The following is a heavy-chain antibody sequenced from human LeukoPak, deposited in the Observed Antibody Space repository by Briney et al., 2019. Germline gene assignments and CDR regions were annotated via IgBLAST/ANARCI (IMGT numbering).Heavy chain of an antibody. CDR1: GFTVSSNY. CDR3: ASGSGSYRTPCYYMDV. CDR2: IYSGGST. V-gene: IGHV3-53*01. D-gene: IGHD3-10*01. J-gene: IGHJ6*03. Sequence: GGSLRPSCAASGFTVSSNYMSWVRQAPGKGLEWVSVIYSGGSTYYADSVKGRFTISRDNSKNTLYLQMNSLRAEDTAVYYCASGSGSYRTPCYYMDVWGTGTTVTVSS.